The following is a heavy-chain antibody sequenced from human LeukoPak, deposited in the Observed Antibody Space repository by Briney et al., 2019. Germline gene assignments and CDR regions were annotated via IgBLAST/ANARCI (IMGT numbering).Heavy chain of an antibody. D-gene: IGHD3-22*01. J-gene: IGHJ6*02. Sequence: GGSLRLSCAASGFTFSSYWMSWVRQAPGKGLEWVANIKQDGSEKYYVDSVKGRFTISRDNAKNSLYLQMNSLRAEDTAVYYCARDRYYDSSGYYYYGMDVWGQGTTVTVSS. CDR1: GFTFSSYW. CDR2: IKQDGSEK. CDR3: ARDRYYDSSGYYYYGMDV. V-gene: IGHV3-7*01.